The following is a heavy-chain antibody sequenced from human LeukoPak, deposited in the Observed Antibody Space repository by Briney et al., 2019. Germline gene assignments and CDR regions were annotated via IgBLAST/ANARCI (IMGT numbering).Heavy chain of an antibody. Sequence: PRGSLRLSSAASGFTFSNYWMQSVRQAPGKGLVWVSRINSDGSITTYADSVKGRFTVSRDNAKNTLFLQMNSLRDEDTAVYYCARGGYCSGGSCYRSFDSWGQGTLVTVSS. J-gene: IGHJ4*02. V-gene: IGHV3-74*03. CDR3: ARGGYCSGGSCYRSFDS. CDR2: INSDGSIT. D-gene: IGHD2-15*01. CDR1: GFTFSNYW.